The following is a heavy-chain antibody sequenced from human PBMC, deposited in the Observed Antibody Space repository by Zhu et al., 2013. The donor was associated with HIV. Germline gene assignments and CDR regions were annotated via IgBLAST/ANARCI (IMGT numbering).Heavy chain of an antibody. CDR3: ARDKRLAFNYYGNYTYYYYYYMDV. Sequence: QVQLQQWGAGLLKPSETLSLTCAVYGGSFSGYYWSWIRQPPGKGLEWIGEINHSGSTNYNPSLKSRVTISVDTSKNQFSLKLSSVTAADTAVYYCARDKRLAFNYYGNYTYYYYYYMDVWGKGTTVTVSS. D-gene: IGHD3-10*01. CDR1: GGSFSGYY. V-gene: IGHV4-34*01. CDR2: INHSGST. J-gene: IGHJ6*03.